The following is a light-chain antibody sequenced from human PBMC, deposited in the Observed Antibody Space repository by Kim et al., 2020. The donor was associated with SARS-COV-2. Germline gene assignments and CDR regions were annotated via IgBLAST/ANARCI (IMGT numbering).Light chain of an antibody. J-gene: IGKJ1*01. CDR3: QQYDTVPWT. V-gene: IGKV1-27*01. CDR2: DAS. CDR1: QDIKHY. Sequence: DIQMTQSPSSLSASVGDRVTITCRATQDIKHYLAWYQQKPGKVPNLVIYDASGSGVGSRFSGTGSGTDFTLIIRNLQPEDVATYYCQQYDTVPWTFGPGTKVDTK.